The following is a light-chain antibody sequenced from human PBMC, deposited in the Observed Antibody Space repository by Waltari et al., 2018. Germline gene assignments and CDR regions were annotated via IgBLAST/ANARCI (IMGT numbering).Light chain of an antibody. CDR1: ELQRKY. CDR2: EDT. Sequence: SYELTQTPSVSVSQGQTARITCSGHELQRKYAYWFQQKSGQAPRLVIYEDTKRPSGIPERFSGSSSGTVATLTITGAQVDDEADYYCYSSDSTGLRVFGGGTTVVVL. CDR3: YSSDSTGLRV. J-gene: IGLJ1*01. V-gene: IGLV3-10*01.